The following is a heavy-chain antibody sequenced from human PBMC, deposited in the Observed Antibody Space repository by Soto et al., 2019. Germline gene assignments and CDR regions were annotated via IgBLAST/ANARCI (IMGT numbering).Heavy chain of an antibody. J-gene: IGHJ4*02. CDR1: GFTFSSYA. V-gene: IGHV3-64D*08. D-gene: IGHD6-13*01. Sequence: GGSLRLSCSASGFTFSSYAMHWVRQAPGKGLEYVSAISSNGGSTYYADSVKGRFTISRDNSKNTLYLQMSSLRAEDTAVYYCVKAVSSWYGPDFDYWGQGTLVTVSS. CDR3: VKAVSSWYGPDFDY. CDR2: ISSNGGST.